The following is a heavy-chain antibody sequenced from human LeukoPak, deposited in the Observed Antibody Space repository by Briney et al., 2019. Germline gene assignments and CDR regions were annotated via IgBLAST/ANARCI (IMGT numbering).Heavy chain of an antibody. CDR1: GFTFSSYS. V-gene: IGHV3-30*02. J-gene: IGHJ4*02. CDR2: IHYDGSNK. D-gene: IGHD3-22*01. Sequence: GGSLRLSCAASGFTFSSYSMNWVRQAPGKGLDWVAFIHYDGSNKYYADSVKGRFTISRDNSKNTLYLQMNSLRAEDTAVYYCAKNRAGYYDSSGYYYDYWGQGTLVTVSS. CDR3: AKNRAGYYDSSGYYYDY.